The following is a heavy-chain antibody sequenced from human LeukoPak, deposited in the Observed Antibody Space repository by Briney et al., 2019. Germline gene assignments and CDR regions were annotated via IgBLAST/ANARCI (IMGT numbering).Heavy chain of an antibody. Sequence: GSLRLSCAASGFTFSSYAMSWIRQPPGKGMQWIGEINHSGSTNYNPCLKSRVTISVDTSKNQFSLKLSSVTAADTAVYYCARGPPVYCSGGSCSYEGILDYWGQGTLVTVSS. CDR1: GFTFSSYA. CDR3: ARGPPVYCSGGSCSYEGILDY. CDR2: INHSGST. J-gene: IGHJ4*02. V-gene: IGHV4-34*01. D-gene: IGHD2-15*01.